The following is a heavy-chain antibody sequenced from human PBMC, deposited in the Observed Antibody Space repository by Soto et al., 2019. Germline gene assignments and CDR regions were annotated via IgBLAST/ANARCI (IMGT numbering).Heavy chain of an antibody. V-gene: IGHV3-23*01. J-gene: IGHJ4*02. Sequence: EVQLLESGGGLVQPGGSLRLSCAASGFTFSSYAMSWVRQAPGKGMEWVSAISGSGGSTYYADSVKGRFTISRDNSKNTLYLQMNSLRAEDTDVYYCAKGGYYDSATRLDYWGQGTLVTVSS. CDR1: GFTFSSYA. CDR3: AKGGYYDSATRLDY. D-gene: IGHD3-22*01. CDR2: ISGSGGST.